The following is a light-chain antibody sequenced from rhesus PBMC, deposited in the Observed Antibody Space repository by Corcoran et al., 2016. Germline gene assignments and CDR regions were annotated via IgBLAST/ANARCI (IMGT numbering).Light chain of an antibody. J-gene: IGKJ4*01. V-gene: IGKV1-66*01. Sequence: DIQMTQSPSSLSASVGDRVTITCRASQEINHYLSWYQQKPGKAPKPLCYFASSLETGVPSRFSGSGSGTDYTLTSSSLQPEDIATYHCQQYNNYPLTFGGGTKVEIK. CDR1: QEINHY. CDR2: FAS. CDR3: QQYNNYPLT.